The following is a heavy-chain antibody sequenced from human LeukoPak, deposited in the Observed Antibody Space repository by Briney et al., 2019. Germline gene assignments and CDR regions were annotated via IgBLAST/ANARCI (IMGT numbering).Heavy chain of an antibody. D-gene: IGHD5-24*01. V-gene: IGHV1-46*01. CDR1: GYTFTSYY. J-gene: IGHJ3*02. CDR2: INPSGGST. Sequence: ASVKVSCKASGYTFTSYYMHWVRQAPGQGLEWMGIINPSGGSTSYAQKFQGRVTMTRDTSTGTVYMELSSLRSEDTAVYYCARAMADDAFDIWGQGTMVTVSS. CDR3: ARAMADDAFDI.